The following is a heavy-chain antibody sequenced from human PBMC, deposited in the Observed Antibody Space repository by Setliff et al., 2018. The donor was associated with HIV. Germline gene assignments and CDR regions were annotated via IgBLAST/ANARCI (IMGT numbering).Heavy chain of an antibody. D-gene: IGHD5-18*01. CDR2: ISSSSYYI. J-gene: IGHJ4*02. CDR3: ASIELAAMVPVDY. CDR1: GLTFSSYT. V-gene: IGHV3-21*01. Sequence: GGSLRLSCAASGLTFSSYTMNWVRQAPGKGLEWVSSISSSSYYIYYADSVKGRFTISRDNAKNSLFLQMNSLRAEDTAVYYCASIELAAMVPVDYWGQGTLVTVSS.